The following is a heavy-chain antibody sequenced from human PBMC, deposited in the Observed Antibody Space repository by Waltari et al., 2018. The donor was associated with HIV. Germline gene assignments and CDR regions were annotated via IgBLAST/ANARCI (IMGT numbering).Heavy chain of an antibody. J-gene: IGHJ6*02. CDR1: GGSIRTNNYY. CDR3: ARERGGYYGSGTYPGGAMNV. D-gene: IGHD3-10*01. Sequence: QLHLLESGPGLVKPSETLSLTCSVSGGSIRTNNYYWAWIRQSPGKGLEWIGTIYYDGSTYYHPSLESRVTISVDTSKSQFSLRLTSVTAADTAVYFCARERGGYYGSGTYPGGAMNVWGQGTTVIVSS. CDR2: IYYDGST. V-gene: IGHV4-39*07.